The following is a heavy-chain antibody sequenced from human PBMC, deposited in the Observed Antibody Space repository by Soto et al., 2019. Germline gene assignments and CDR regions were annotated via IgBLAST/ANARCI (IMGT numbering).Heavy chain of an antibody. V-gene: IGHV1-69*13. D-gene: IGHD3-10*01. CDR3: ARDYYGSGSYYYGMDV. CDR1: GGTFSSYA. Sequence: GASVKVSCKASGGTFSSYAISWVRQAPGQGLEWMGGIIPIFGTANYAQKFQGRVTITADESTSTAYMELSSLRSEDTAVYYCARDYYGSGSYYYGMDVWGQGTTVTSP. J-gene: IGHJ6*02. CDR2: IIPIFGTA.